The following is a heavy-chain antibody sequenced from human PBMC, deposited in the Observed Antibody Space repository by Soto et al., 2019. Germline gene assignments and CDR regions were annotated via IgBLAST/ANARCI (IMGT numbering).Heavy chain of an antibody. J-gene: IGHJ5*02. Sequence: PGGSMRLSCAASGFNFDDYGMSWVRQATGKGLEWVSGINWNGGSTGYADSVKGRFTISRDNAKNSLYLQMNSLRAEDTALYHCARVRNDRYYDFWGWFDPWGQGTLVTVSS. D-gene: IGHD3-3*01. V-gene: IGHV3-20*01. CDR1: GFNFDDYG. CDR3: ARVRNDRYYDFWGWFDP. CDR2: INWNGGST.